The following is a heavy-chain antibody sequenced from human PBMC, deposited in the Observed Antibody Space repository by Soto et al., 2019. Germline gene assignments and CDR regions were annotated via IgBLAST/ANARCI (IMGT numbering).Heavy chain of an antibody. CDR3: ARVAVAGTRFDY. J-gene: IGHJ4*02. Sequence: QVQLQESGPGLVKPSGTLSLTCAVSGGSISSSNWWSWVRQPPGKGLEWIGEIYHSGSTNYNPSLNSPVTTSVDKSKNQFSLKLSSVTAADTAVYYCARVAVAGTRFDYWGQGTLVTVSS. V-gene: IGHV4-4*02. CDR1: GGSISSSNW. CDR2: IYHSGST. D-gene: IGHD6-19*01.